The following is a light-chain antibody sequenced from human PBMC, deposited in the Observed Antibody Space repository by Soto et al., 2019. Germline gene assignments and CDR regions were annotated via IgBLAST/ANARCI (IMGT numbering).Light chain of an antibody. Sequence: EIVMTQSPATLSVSPGERATLSCRASQSVSSNLAWYQQKPGQAPRLLIYGASISASGVPARFSGSGSGTDFTLTVSSLQSEDFAVYYCQQYNNWPPYTFGQGTKLEIK. J-gene: IGKJ2*01. V-gene: IGKV3D-15*01. CDR1: QSVSSN. CDR3: QQYNNWPPYT. CDR2: GAS.